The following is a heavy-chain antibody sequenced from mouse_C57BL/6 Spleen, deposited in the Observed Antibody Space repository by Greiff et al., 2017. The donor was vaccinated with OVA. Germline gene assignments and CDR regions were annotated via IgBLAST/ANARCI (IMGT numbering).Heavy chain of an antibody. CDR1: GYAFSSYW. D-gene: IGHD2-1*01. J-gene: IGHJ1*03. CDR2: IYPGDGDT. V-gene: IGHV1-80*01. Sequence: VQRVESGAELVKPGASVKISCKASGYAFSSYWMNWVKQRPGKGLEWIGQIYPGDGDTNYNGKFKGKATLTADKSSSTAYMQLSSLTSEDSAVYFCARGGNYWYFDVWGTGTTVTVSS. CDR3: ARGGNYWYFDV.